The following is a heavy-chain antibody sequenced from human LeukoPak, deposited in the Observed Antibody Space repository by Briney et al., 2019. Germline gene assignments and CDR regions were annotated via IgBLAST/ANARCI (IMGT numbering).Heavy chain of an antibody. CDR3: ARDRHSGNYYLDF. V-gene: IGHV1-2*06. Sequence: ASVKVSCKASGYTLTDYYMHWVRQAPGQGLEWMGRINPNSGGTNYAQKFQGRVTMTRDTSISTVYMELSRLRSDDTAVYYCARDRHSGNYYLDFWGQGTLVTVSS. CDR2: INPNSGGT. CDR1: GYTLTDYY. D-gene: IGHD1-26*01. J-gene: IGHJ4*02.